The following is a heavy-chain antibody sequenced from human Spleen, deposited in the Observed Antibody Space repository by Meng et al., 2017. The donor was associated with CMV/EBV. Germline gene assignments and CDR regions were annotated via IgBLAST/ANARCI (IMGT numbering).Heavy chain of an antibody. Sequence: QLQLAQSGAEVKMPRASVKVSCKASGYTFTGYYMHWVRHAPGQRLEWMGWINPNSGGTNYAQKFQGRVTMTRDTSISTAYMELSRLRSDDTAVYYCAREGDYARRWFDPWGQGTLVTVSS. D-gene: IGHD2-2*01. CDR1: GYTFTGYY. J-gene: IGHJ5*02. CDR3: AREGDYARRWFDP. V-gene: IGHV1-2*02. CDR2: INPNSGGT.